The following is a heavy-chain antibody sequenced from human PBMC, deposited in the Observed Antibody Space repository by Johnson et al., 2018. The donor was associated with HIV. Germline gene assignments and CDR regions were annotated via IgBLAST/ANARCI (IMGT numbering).Heavy chain of an antibody. CDR3: ARDRIYSYVPDAFDI. J-gene: IGHJ3*02. Sequence: VQLVESGGGVVRPGGSLRLSCAASGFTFDDYGMSWVRQAPGKGLEWVANIKHDGSEKYYVDSVKGRFTISRDNAKNSLFLQMNSLRAEDTAVYYCARDRIYSYVPDAFDIWGQGTMVTVSS. D-gene: IGHD5-18*01. CDR1: GFTFDDYG. CDR2: IKHDGSEK. V-gene: IGHV3-7*01.